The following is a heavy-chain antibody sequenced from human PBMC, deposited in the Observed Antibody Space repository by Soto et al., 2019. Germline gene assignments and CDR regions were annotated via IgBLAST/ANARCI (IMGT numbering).Heavy chain of an antibody. CDR2: ISYDGSNK. CDR3: AKDFTVNTYYYYYGMDV. CDR1: GFTFSSYG. J-gene: IGHJ6*02. V-gene: IGHV3-30*18. Sequence: GGSLRLSCAASGFTFSSYGMHWVRQAPGKGLEWVAVISYDGSNKYYADSVKGRFTISRDNSKNTLYLQMNSLRAEDTAVYYCAKDFTVNTYYYYYGMDVWGQGTTVTVSS. D-gene: IGHD4-17*01.